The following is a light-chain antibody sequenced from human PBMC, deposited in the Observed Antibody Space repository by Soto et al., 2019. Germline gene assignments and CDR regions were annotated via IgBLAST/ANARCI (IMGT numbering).Light chain of an antibody. CDR1: QRVVDTY. CDR2: GAS. Sequence: ELVLSQSPGTLSLSPGERATLSCRASQRVVDTYLAWYQQRPGQAPRLLIYGASRRATGIPERFGGSGSETDFTLTISRLEPEDFAVYYCQQRSNWPLTFGGGTKVEIK. CDR3: QQRSNWPLT. J-gene: IGKJ4*01. V-gene: IGKV3D-20*02.